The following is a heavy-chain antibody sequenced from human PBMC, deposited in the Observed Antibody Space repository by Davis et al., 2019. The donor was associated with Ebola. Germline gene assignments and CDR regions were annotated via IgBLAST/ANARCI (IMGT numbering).Heavy chain of an antibody. Sequence: GGSLRLSCEASGFTFSNHPMAWVRQAPGKGLEWVSSISGSGHSTYYADSVKGRFTISRDNSKNTLYLQMNSLRAEDTAVYYCAKCLFFGVVLHAFDIWGQGTLVAVNS. V-gene: IGHV3-23*01. CDR2: ISGSGHST. CDR1: GFTFSNHP. CDR3: AKCLFFGVVLHAFDI. D-gene: IGHD3-3*01. J-gene: IGHJ3*02.